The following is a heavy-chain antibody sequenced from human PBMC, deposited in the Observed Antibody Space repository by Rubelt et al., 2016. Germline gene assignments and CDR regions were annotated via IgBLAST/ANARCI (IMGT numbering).Heavy chain of an antibody. D-gene: IGHD1-14*01. V-gene: IGHV3-7*02. CDR3: ATERYYRFDN. CDR1: GFSFSSSW. J-gene: IGHJ4*02. CDR2: IKQDGTEK. Sequence: GGSLRLSCAASGFSFSSSWMTWVRQAPGKGLEWVANIKQDGTEKYYVGYVKGRFTISRDNAKNSLFLQMNSRRADDTAVYYCATERYYRFDNWGQGTLVTVSS.